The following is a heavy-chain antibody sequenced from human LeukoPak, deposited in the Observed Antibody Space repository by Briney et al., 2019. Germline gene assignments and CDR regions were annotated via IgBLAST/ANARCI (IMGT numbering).Heavy chain of an antibody. J-gene: IGHJ4*02. CDR2: IYYSGST. D-gene: IGHD2-2*01. V-gene: IGHV4-39*01. CDR1: GGSISSSSYY. Sequence: SETLSLTCTVSGGSISSSSYYWGWIRQPPGKGLEWIGSIYYSGSTYYNPSLKSRVTISVDTSKNQFSLKLSSVTAADTAVYYCARGLGYCSSTSCLLGPDYWGQGTLVTVSS. CDR3: ARGLGYCSSTSCLLGPDY.